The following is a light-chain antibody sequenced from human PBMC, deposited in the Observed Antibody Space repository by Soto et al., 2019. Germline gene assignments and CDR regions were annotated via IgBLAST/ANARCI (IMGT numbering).Light chain of an antibody. CDR1: SSDVGAYDY. CDR2: EVN. CDR3: SSYTGSTTLVV. Sequence: QSALTQPASVSGSPGQSITLSCTGTSSDVGAYDYVSWYQQHPGKAPKVMIFEVNIRPSGISNRFSGSKSGNTASLTISGLQAEDEADYYCSSYTGSTTLVVFGGGTKLTVL. J-gene: IGLJ2*01. V-gene: IGLV2-14*01.